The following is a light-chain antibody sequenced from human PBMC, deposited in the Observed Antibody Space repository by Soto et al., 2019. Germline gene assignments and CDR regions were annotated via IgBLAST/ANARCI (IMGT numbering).Light chain of an antibody. V-gene: IGKV3-15*01. CDR2: GAS. Sequence: IEIKKAPATLSGSPGGRGTPSCRASQSGSIDLAWYQQTPGQAPRLLIYGASTRATGIPVRFSGSASGTEFTLTISSLQSEDFTVYYCQQYNKWPLTFGQGTKV. CDR1: QSGSID. J-gene: IGKJ1*01. CDR3: QQYNKWPLT.